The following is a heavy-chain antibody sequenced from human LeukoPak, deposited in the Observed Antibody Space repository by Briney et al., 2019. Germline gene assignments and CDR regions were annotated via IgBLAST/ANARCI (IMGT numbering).Heavy chain of an antibody. V-gene: IGHV4-39*07. CDR3: ARVESDYYGSGSYFVDY. D-gene: IGHD3-10*01. J-gene: IGHJ4*02. CDR1: GGSISSSSYY. Sequence: SETLSLTCTVSGGSISSSSYYWGWIRQPPGKGLEWIGSIYYSGSTYYNPSLKSRVTISVDTSKNQFSLKLSSVTAADTAVYYCARVESDYYGSGSYFVDYWGQGTLVTVSS. CDR2: IYYSGST.